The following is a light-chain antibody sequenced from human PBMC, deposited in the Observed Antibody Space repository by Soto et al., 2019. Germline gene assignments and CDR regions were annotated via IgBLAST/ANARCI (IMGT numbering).Light chain of an antibody. CDR1: QSVTNK. CDR3: QQYNGSPPWT. Sequence: EIVMTQSPATLSLSPGDRATLSCRASQSVTNKLAWYQQKPGQAPRLLLDDASTRDTGVPARFSGSGSGTEFTLTISNLQSEDFAVYYCQQYNGSPPWTFGQGTKVEIK. CDR2: DAS. J-gene: IGKJ1*01. V-gene: IGKV3-15*01.